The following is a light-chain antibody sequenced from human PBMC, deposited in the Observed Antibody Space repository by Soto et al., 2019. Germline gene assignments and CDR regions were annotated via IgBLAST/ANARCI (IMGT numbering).Light chain of an antibody. CDR2: GAS. J-gene: IGKJ4*01. CDR3: QQYNNWPLT. Sequence: EIVMTQSPATLSVSPGERATLSCRASQSVSSNLAWYQQKPGQAPRLLIYGASTRATGIPARFSGSGSGTEFTLTISSLXXXXXXVYYCQQYNNWPLTFGGGTKVEIK. V-gene: IGKV3-15*01. CDR1: QSVSSN.